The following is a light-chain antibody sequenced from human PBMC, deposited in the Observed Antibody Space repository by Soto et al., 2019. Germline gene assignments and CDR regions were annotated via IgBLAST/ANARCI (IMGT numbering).Light chain of an antibody. CDR3: MQGTHWPWT. Sequence: DVVMTQSPLSLPVTLGQPASISCRSSQGLVYSNGDVFLNWFHQRPGQSPRRLIYMVSKRDSGVPDRFSGSWSGTDFTLRISRVEAEDVGVYYCMQGTHWPWTFGEGTTVEIK. V-gene: IGKV2-30*01. CDR2: MVS. J-gene: IGKJ1*01. CDR1: QGLVYSNGDVF.